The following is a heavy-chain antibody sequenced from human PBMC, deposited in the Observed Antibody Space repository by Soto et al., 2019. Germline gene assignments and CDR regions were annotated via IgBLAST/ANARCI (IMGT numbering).Heavy chain of an antibody. CDR2: INGANGNT. Sequence: ASAKVSCKDSGYSFSTYSMHWVRQAPGQGLERMGWINGANGNTRYSQKLKARVSISRDTPASTGYMELSSLRSEDTAVSYCARGKGMEENYYYHGMDVWGPGATVTVSS. CDR1: GYSFSTYS. CDR3: ARGKGMEENYYYHGMDV. D-gene: IGHD1-1*01. V-gene: IGHV1-3*01. J-gene: IGHJ6*02.